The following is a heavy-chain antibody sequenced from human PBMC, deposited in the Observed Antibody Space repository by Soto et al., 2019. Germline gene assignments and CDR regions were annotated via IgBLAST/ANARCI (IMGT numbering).Heavy chain of an antibody. Sequence: EVQLVQSGAEVKKPGESLGISCKASGYRFTSYSIAWVRQTLGRGLEWMGIIYPGDSDTRYSPSFQGQVTISADKSTSTAYLQWSGLKASDTAMYYCVFAQYNWNQGWFVPCGQGTLVTVSS. CDR3: VFAQYNWNQGWFVP. J-gene: IGHJ5*02. CDR1: GYRFTSYS. V-gene: IGHV5-51*01. D-gene: IGHD1-20*01. CDR2: IYPGDSDT.